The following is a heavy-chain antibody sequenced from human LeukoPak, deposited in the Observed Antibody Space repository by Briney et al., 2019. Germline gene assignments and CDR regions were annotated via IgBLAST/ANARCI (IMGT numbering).Heavy chain of an antibody. V-gene: IGHV4-30-2*01. D-gene: IGHD4-17*01. CDR3: AGTRDYLRYFDY. J-gene: IGHJ4*02. Sequence: PSETLSLTCTVSGGSISTGGYYYNWIRQPPGKGLEWIGYIYHSGSTYYNPSLKSRVSISVDKSKNQFSLKLSSVTAADTAVYYCAGTRDYLRYFDYWGQGTLVTVSS. CDR1: GGSISTGGYY. CDR2: IYHSGST.